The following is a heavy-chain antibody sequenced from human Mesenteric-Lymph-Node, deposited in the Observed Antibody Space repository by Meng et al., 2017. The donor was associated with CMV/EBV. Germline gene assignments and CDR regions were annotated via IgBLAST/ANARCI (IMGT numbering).Heavy chain of an antibody. CDR2: MNSIESAI. CDR1: GFTFSDYY. D-gene: IGHD1-1*01. Sequence: GGSLRLSCAASGFTFSDYYMGWIRQAPGKGLEWVSYMNSIESAISYADSVKGRFTISRDNAKSSLYLQMDSLRVEDTAVYYCGRDHCSTTTCFDFWGQGTLVTVSS. V-gene: IGHV3-11*04. CDR3: GRDHCSTTTCFDF. J-gene: IGHJ4*02.